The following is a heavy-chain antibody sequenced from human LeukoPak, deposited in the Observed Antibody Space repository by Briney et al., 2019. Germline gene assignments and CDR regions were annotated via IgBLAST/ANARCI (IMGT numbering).Heavy chain of an antibody. D-gene: IGHD3-22*01. Sequence: GGPLRLSCAASGFTVSSNYMSWVRQAPGKELEYVSAISSSVGSTYYADSVKGRLTISRDNSRNTLFLQMSSLRTEDTAMYYCVKLDLAYYYHTWGQGTLVTVYS. CDR1: GFTVSSNY. CDR3: VKLDLAYYYHT. CDR2: ISSSVGST. J-gene: IGHJ5*02. V-gene: IGHV3-64D*09.